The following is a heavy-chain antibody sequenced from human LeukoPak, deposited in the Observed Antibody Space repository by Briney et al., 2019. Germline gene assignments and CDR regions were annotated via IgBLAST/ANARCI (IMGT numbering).Heavy chain of an antibody. CDR2: ISGSGGST. CDR3: AKFEWAKQFNGSYYSDY. D-gene: IGHD1-26*01. V-gene: IGHV3-23*01. Sequence: EGSLRLSCAASGFTFSSYAMSWVRQAPGKGLEWVSAISGSGGSTYYADSVKGRFTISRDNSKNTLYLQMNSLRAEDTAVYYCAKFEWAKQFNGSYYSDYWGQGTLVTVSS. CDR1: GFTFSSYA. J-gene: IGHJ4*02.